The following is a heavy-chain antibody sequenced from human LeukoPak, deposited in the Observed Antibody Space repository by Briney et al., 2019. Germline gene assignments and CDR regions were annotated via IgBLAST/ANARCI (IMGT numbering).Heavy chain of an antibody. D-gene: IGHD3-10*01. J-gene: IGHJ4*02. CDR2: IIPIFGTA. CDR3: ARESTIYYYGSGSYNY. V-gene: IGHV1-69*01. CDR1: GGTFSSYA. Sequence: ASVKVTCKASGGTFSSYAISWVRQAPGHVLEWMGGIIPIFGTANYAQKFQGRVTITADESTSTAYMELNSLRSEDTAVYYCARESTIYYYGSGSYNYCGQGTLVTVSS.